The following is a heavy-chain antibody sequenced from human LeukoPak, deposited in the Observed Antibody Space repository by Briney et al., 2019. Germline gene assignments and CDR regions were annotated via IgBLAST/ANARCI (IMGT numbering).Heavy chain of an antibody. CDR1: GGSISSYY. J-gene: IGHJ4*02. D-gene: IGHD7-27*01. V-gene: IGHV4-59*12. CDR2: IYYSGST. CDR3: ARERPAITTTIWGQVNGPLDY. Sequence: SETLSLTCTVSGGSISSYYWSWIRQPPGKGLEWIGYIYYSGSTNYNPSLKSRVTISVDTSKNQFSLKLSSVTAADTAVYYCARERPAITTTIWGQVNGPLDYWGQGTLVSVSS.